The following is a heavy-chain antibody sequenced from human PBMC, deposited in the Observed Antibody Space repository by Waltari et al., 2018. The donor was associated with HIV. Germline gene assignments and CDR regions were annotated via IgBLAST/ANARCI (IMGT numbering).Heavy chain of an antibody. D-gene: IGHD3-3*01. Sequence: DGKLVESGGCLVPPGGSLRLSCADSGFAVRSNDMRWVCQAPGKGLEWVSVIYSDGAIYYTDSVKGRFIVSRDTSKNVVYLQMNSLGVEDTAVYFCARDRGGNFWSAHKPAFLDYWGQGTLVSVSS. J-gene: IGHJ4*02. V-gene: IGHV3-66*01. CDR1: GFAVRSND. CDR2: IYSDGAI. CDR3: ARDRGGNFWSAHKPAFLDY.